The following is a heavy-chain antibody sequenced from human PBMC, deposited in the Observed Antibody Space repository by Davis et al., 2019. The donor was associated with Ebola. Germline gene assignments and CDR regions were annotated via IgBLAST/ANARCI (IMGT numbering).Heavy chain of an antibody. CDR2: IKQDGSET. J-gene: IGHJ6*02. V-gene: IGHV3-7*01. CDR1: GFTFSSYW. D-gene: IGHD2-2*01. CDR3: ARDNRIGGSTIFYYYYGMDV. Sequence: GGSLRPSCAASGFTFSSYWMSWVRQAPGKWLGWVATIKQDGSETYYVDSVKGRFTISRDNAKNSPYLQMNSLRAEDTAVYYCARDNRIGGSTIFYYYYGMDVWGQGTTVTVSS.